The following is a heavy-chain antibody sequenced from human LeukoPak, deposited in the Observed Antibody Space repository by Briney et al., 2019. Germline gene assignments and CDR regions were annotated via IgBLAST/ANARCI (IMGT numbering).Heavy chain of an antibody. CDR2: IYYSGST. D-gene: IGHD4-11*01. J-gene: IGHJ4*02. CDR3: ARDSNLLYFDY. V-gene: IGHV4-31*03. CDR1: GGSISSGGYY. Sequence: SETLSLTCTVSGGSISSGGYYWSWLRQHPGKGLEWIGYIYYSGSTYYNPSLKSRVTISVDTSKNQFSLKLSSVTAADTAVYYCARDSNLLYFDYWGQGTLVTVSS.